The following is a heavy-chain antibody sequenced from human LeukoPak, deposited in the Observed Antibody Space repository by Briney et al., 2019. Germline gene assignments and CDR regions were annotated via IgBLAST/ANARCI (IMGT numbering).Heavy chain of an antibody. Sequence: GSSVKVSCKASGGTFSSYAISWVRQAPGQGLEWMGGIIPIFGTANYAQKFQGRVTITADESTSTAYMELSSLRSEDTAVYYCAQGRYCSSTSCYNHAFDIWGQGTMVTASS. CDR2: IIPIFGTA. D-gene: IGHD2-2*02. CDR3: AQGRYCSSTSCYNHAFDI. CDR1: GGTFSSYA. V-gene: IGHV1-69*01. J-gene: IGHJ3*02.